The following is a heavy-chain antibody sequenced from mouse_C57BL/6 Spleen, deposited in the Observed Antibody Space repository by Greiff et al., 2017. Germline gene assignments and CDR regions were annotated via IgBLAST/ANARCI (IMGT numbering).Heavy chain of an antibody. CDR2: ISDGGSYT. V-gene: IGHV5-4*01. CDR3: ARGGDYYGSSYRYCDV. J-gene: IGHJ1*03. CDR1: GFTFSSYA. Sequence: EVHLVESGGGLVKPGGSLKLSCAASGFTFSSYAMSWVRQTPEKRLEWVATISDGGSYTYYPDNVKGRFTISRDNAKNNLYLQMSHMKSEDTAMYYCARGGDYYGSSYRYCDVWGTGTTVTVSS. D-gene: IGHD1-1*01.